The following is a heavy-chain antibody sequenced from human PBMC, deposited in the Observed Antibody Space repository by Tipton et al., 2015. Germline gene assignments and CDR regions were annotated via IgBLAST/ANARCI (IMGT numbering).Heavy chain of an antibody. CDR3: IKDTLPGGADV. D-gene: IGHD2-15*01. Sequence: TLSLTCSVSGGSVSSGGYYWNWIRQPPGKGLEWIAYIYYSGSANYNPSLQSRVTISVDTSKNQFSLQLSSVTAADTAVYYCIKDTLPGGADVWGQGTTVTVSS. V-gene: IGHV4-61*08. J-gene: IGHJ6*02. CDR2: IYYSGSA. CDR1: GGSVSSGGYY.